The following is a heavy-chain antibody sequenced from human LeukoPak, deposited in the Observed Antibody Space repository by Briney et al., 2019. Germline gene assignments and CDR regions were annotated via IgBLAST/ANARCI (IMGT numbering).Heavy chain of an antibody. Sequence: GASVKVSCKASGYKFTDDYMHWVRQAPRQGLEFMGRINPDSGFTNYAQKFKGRVTITRDTSISTAYLEVRSLTSDDTAVYYCAPTAEAYTSWWKVWGQGTLVTVSS. V-gene: IGHV1-2*06. D-gene: IGHD3-16*01. CDR3: APTAEAYTSWWKV. CDR2: INPDSGFT. CDR1: GYKFTDDY. J-gene: IGHJ4*02.